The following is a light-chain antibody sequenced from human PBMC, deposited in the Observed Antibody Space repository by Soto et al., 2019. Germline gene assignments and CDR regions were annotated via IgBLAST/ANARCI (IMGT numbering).Light chain of an antibody. V-gene: IGLV1-47*02. J-gene: IGLJ3*02. CDR1: RPNFRSNF. Sequence: QSVLTQPASASGTPGQSVTISCSGRRPNFRSNFVYWYQQLPGTAPRLLIYNNNQRPSGVPGRFSGSKFGTSASLAISGLRSEDEADYYCSTWDDSLSGPVFGGGTQLTVL. CDR2: NNN. CDR3: STWDDSLSGPV.